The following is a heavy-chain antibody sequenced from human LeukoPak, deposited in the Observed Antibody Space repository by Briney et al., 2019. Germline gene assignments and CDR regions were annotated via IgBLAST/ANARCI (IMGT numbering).Heavy chain of an antibody. CDR3: ARESGSYEAYFDY. Sequence: SVKVSCKASGGTFSSYAISWVRQAPGQGPEWMGRIFPIFATANYAQKFQGRVTITADESTSTAYMELSSLRSEDTAVYYCARESGSYEAYFDYWGQGTLVTVSS. V-gene: IGHV1-69*13. D-gene: IGHD1-26*01. CDR2: IFPIFATA. CDR1: GGTFSSYA. J-gene: IGHJ4*02.